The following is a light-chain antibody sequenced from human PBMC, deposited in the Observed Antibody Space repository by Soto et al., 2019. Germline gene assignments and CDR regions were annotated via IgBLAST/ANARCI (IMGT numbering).Light chain of an antibody. V-gene: IGLV2-14*01. Sequence: QSALTQPASVSGSPGQSITISCTETSSDVGGYNYVSWYQPHPGKAPKLMIYDVSNRPSGVSNRFSGSKSGNTASLTISGLQAEDEADYYCSSYTSSSTLVVFGGGTKLTVL. CDR1: SSDVGGYNY. J-gene: IGLJ2*01. CDR2: DVS. CDR3: SSYTSSSTLVV.